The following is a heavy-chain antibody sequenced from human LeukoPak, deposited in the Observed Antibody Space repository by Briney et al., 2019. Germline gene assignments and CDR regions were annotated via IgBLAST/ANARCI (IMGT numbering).Heavy chain of an antibody. CDR3: ARGWVDDYFDY. CDR2: INPNSGGT. CDR1: GYTFSGYY. J-gene: IGHJ4*02. D-gene: IGHD3-16*01. V-gene: IGHV1-2*02. Sequence: GASVKVSCTASGYTFSGYYMHWVRQAPGQGLVWMGWINPNSGGTSHAQKFQGRVTMTRDTSISTVYMEVSRLRYDDTAVYYCARGWVDDYFDYWGQGTLVTVSS.